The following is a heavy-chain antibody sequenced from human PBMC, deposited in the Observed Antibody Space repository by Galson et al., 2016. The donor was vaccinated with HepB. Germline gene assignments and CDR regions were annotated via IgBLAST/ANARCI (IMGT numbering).Heavy chain of an antibody. J-gene: IGHJ4*02. D-gene: IGHD3/OR15-3a*01. V-gene: IGHV3-30*18. CDR3: AKEGAMRRDILSFGVVTHFDY. Sequence: SLRLSCAASDFIFSNYAMHWVRQAPGKGLEWVAGISYDGSNKPYADSVKGRFTISRDDSKTTMYQQMNSLSAEDTAVYYCAKEGAMRRDILSFGVVTHFDYWGQGTLVTVSS. CDR2: ISYDGSNK. CDR1: DFIFSNYA.